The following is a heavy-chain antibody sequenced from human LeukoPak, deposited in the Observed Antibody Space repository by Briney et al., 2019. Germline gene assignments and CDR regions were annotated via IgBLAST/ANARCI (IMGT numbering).Heavy chain of an antibody. CDR2: IYYSGST. CDR3: ARGPSGDKRGYYFDY. D-gene: IGHD4-17*01. CDR1: GGSISSSSYY. Sequence: SETLSLTCTVSGGSISSSSYYWGWLRQPPGKGLEWIGSIYYSGSTYYNPSLKSRVTISVDTSKNQFSLKLSSVTAADTAVYYCARGPSGDKRGYYFDYWGQGTLVTVSS. J-gene: IGHJ4*02. V-gene: IGHV4-39*07.